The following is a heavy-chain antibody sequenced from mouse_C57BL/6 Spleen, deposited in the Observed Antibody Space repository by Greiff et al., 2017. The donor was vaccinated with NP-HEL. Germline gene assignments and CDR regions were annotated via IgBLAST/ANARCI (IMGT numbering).Heavy chain of an antibody. J-gene: IGHJ3*01. Sequence: QVQLQQPGAELVRPGTSVKLSCKASGYTFTSYWMHWVKQRPGQGLEWIGVIDPSDSYTNYNQKFKGKATLTVDTSSSTAYMQLSSLTSEDSAVYYCAEGDGYYVTYWGQGTLVTVSA. V-gene: IGHV1-59*01. CDR3: AEGDGYYVTY. CDR2: IDPSDSYT. CDR1: GYTFTSYW. D-gene: IGHD2-3*01.